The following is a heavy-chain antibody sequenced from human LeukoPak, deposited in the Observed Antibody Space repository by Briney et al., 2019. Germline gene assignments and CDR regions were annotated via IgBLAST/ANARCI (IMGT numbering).Heavy chain of an antibody. Sequence: GRSLRLSCAASGFTFSSHAMHWVRQAPGKGLEWVAVISYDGSNKYYADSVKGRFTISRDNSKNTLYLQMNSLRAEDTAVYYCASNYDSSGPVRFDPWGQGTLVTVSS. J-gene: IGHJ5*02. CDR1: GFTFSSHA. CDR2: ISYDGSNK. V-gene: IGHV3-30-3*01. CDR3: ASNYDSSGPVRFDP. D-gene: IGHD3-22*01.